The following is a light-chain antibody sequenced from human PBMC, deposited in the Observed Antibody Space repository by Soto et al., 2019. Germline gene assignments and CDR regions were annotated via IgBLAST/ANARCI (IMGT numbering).Light chain of an antibody. V-gene: IGKV1-27*01. CDR3: QRYYSAST. J-gene: IGKJ1*01. CDR2: AAS. Sequence: DIPMTQSPSSLSASVGDRVTITCRASQGISNYLAWYQQKPGKVPKLLIYAASTLQSGVPSRFSGSGSGTDFTLTISSLQPEDVATYYCQRYYSASTFGQGTKVEIK. CDR1: QGISNY.